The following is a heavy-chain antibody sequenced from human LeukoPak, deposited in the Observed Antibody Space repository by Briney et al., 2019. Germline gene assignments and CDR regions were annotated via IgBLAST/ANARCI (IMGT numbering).Heavy chain of an antibody. D-gene: IGHD2-15*01. Sequence: SETLSLTCTVSGGSISSSSYYWGWIRQPPGKGLEWIGSIYYSGSTYYNPSLKSRVTISVDTSKNQFSLKLSSVTAADTAVYYCARVNGDIVVVVAASRPFQHWGQGTLVTVSS. J-gene: IGHJ1*01. CDR1: GGSISSSSYY. CDR3: ARVNGDIVVVVAASRPFQH. V-gene: IGHV4-39*07. CDR2: IYYSGST.